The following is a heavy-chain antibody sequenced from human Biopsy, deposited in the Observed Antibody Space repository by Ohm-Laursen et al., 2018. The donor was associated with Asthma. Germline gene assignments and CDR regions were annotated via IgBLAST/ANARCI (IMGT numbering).Heavy chain of an antibody. D-gene: IGHD2-2*01. V-gene: IGHV1-69*13. Sequence: ASVKVSCKSLGGTFNTYVIGWVRQAPGQGLEWMGGINPVFGTTTYPQKFQDRVTITEDDSTSTVYMELSSLRSEDTAVYYCARKAGSCISRTCYSLDFWGQGTLATVSS. CDR2: INPVFGTT. CDR3: ARKAGSCISRTCYSLDF. J-gene: IGHJ4*02. CDR1: GGTFNTYV.